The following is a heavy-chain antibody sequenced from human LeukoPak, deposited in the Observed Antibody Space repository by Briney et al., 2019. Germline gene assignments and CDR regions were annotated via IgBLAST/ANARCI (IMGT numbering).Heavy chain of an antibody. D-gene: IGHD1-26*01. J-gene: IGHJ4*02. CDR2: IYYSGST. CDR3: ARDRRGRGLGGRFDY. V-gene: IGHV4-39*07. CDR1: GGSISSSSYY. Sequence: SETLSLTCTVSGGSISSSSYYWGWIRQPPGKGLEWIGSIYYSGSTYYNPSLKSRVTISVDTSKNQFSLKLSSVTAADTAVYYCARDRRGRGLGGRFDYWGQGTLVTVSS.